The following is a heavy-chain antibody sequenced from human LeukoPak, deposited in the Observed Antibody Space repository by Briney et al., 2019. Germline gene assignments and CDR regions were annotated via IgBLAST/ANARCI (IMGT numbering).Heavy chain of an antibody. CDR1: GGSIRNSGYY. CDR2: IYYSGST. Sequence: PSETLSLTCTVSGGSIRNSGYYWGWIRQPQGKGLEWIGSIYYSGSTYYNPSLKTRFTISVDTSKNQFSLNLSSVTAADTAVYYCARLTVTTPFFDYWGQGSLVTVSS. D-gene: IGHD4-17*01. V-gene: IGHV4-39*01. J-gene: IGHJ4*02. CDR3: ARLTVTTPFFDY.